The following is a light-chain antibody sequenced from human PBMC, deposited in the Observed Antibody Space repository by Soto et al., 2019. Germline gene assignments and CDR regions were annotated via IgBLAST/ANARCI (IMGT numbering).Light chain of an antibody. CDR2: AAS. CDR1: QTIGTY. CDR3: QQSSGIPYT. V-gene: IGKV1-39*01. J-gene: IGKJ2*01. Sequence: DIQMTQSPASLSASVGDRVTVTCRASQTIGTYLNWYQQQPGKAPKLLIYAASTLQSGVTSRFSGSVSGTDFTLTISSLQPEDFATYYCQQSSGIPYTFGQGTKAEIK.